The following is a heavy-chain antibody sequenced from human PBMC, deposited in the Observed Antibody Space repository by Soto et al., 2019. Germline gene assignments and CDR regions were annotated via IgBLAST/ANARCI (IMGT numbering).Heavy chain of an antibody. CDR3: ARGYYDTNGQSNTFDV. V-gene: IGHV4-59*01. CDR1: GASISSSY. D-gene: IGHD2-8*01. Sequence: QVQLQESGPGLVKPSETLSLTCTVSGASISSSYWSWIRQSPGKGLEWIAYVHYSGSTKYNPSLRSRVTASVDTSRNQFSLKLSSVTAADTAVYYCARGYYDTNGQSNTFDVWGQGTKVTVSS. CDR2: VHYSGST. J-gene: IGHJ3*01.